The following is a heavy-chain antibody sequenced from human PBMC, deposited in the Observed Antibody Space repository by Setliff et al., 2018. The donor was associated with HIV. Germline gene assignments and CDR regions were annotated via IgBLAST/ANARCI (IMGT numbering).Heavy chain of an antibody. CDR1: GGTFSSYV. CDR2: IIPILGTA. D-gene: IGHD1-26*01. Sequence: SVKVSCKASGGTFSSYVITWVRQALGQGLEWMGRIIPILGTAIYAQKFQGRVTITADESTSTVYMELSSLRSEDTAVYYCARVGENVSGWFDPWGQGALVTVSS. CDR3: ARVGENVSGWFDP. V-gene: IGHV1-69*11. J-gene: IGHJ5*02.